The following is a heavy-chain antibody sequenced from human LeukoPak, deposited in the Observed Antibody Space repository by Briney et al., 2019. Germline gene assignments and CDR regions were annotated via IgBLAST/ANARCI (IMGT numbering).Heavy chain of an antibody. CDR3: TRDVRVRGNPEVCY. J-gene: IGHJ4*02. Sequence: PGGSLRLSCTASGFTFGDYAMSWFRQDPGKGLEWVGFIRSKAYGGTTEYAASVKGRFTISRDDSKSIAYLQMNSLKTEDTAVYYCTRDVRVRGNPEVCYWGQGTLVTVSS. V-gene: IGHV3-49*03. CDR2: IRSKAYGGTT. CDR1: GFTFGDYA. D-gene: IGHD4-23*01.